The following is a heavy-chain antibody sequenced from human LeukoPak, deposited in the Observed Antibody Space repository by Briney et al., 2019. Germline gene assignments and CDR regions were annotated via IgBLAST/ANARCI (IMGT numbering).Heavy chain of an antibody. V-gene: IGHV4-4*07. D-gene: IGHD3-10*01. CDR3: ARGWFGELLYYFDY. CDR2: IYTSGNT. J-gene: IGHJ4*02. Sequence: SETLSLTCTVSGGSISSYYWSWIRQPAGKGLEWIGRIYTSGNTNYNPSLKSRVTMPVDTSKNQFSLQLSSVTAADTAVYYCARGWFGELLYYFDYWGQGTLVTVSS. CDR1: GGSISSYY.